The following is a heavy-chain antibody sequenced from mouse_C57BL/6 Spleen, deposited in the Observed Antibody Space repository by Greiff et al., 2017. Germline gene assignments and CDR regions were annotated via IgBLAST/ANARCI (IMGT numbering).Heavy chain of an antibody. J-gene: IGHJ2*01. CDR3: ARGLRRSVDY. V-gene: IGHV1-22*01. CDR1: GYTFTDYN. CDR2: INPNNGGS. D-gene: IGHD2-4*01. Sequence: EVQLQQSGPELVKPGASVTMSCKASGYTFTDYNMHWVKQSNGKSHEWIGYINPNNGGSSYNQKFKGKATLTVNKSSSTAYMELRSLTSEDTAFYYCARGLRRSVDYWGQVTTLTVSS.